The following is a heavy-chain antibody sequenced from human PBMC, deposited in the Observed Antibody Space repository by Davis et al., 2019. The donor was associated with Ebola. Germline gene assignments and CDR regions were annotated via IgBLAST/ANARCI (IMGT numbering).Heavy chain of an antibody. J-gene: IGHJ4*02. CDR2: INSDGSST. Sequence: GESLKISCAASGFTFSSYWMHWVRQAPGKGLVWVSRINSDGSSTSYADSVKGRFTISRDNSKNTLYLQMNILRAEDTAVYYCATLRGGDFFDYWGQGTLVTVSS. V-gene: IGHV3-74*01. CDR3: ATLRGGDFFDY. CDR1: GFTFSSYW. D-gene: IGHD1-26*01.